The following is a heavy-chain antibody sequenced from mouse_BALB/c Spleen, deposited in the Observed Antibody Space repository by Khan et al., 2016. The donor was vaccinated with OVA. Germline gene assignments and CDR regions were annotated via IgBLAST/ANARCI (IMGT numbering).Heavy chain of an antibody. CDR2: IYPFNGCT. D-gene: IGHD2-2*01. J-gene: IGHJ3*01. CDR3: ARRGYDAWFAY. V-gene: IGHV1S135*01. Sequence: SGPEPMKPGASVKIFCKASGYSFTSYHIHWVKQSHGKSLEWIGYIYPFNGCTSYNPKFKGKATLTVDKSSSTAYMHLSSLTSEDSAVYYCARRGYDAWFAYWGQGTLVTVSA. CDR1: GYSFTSYH.